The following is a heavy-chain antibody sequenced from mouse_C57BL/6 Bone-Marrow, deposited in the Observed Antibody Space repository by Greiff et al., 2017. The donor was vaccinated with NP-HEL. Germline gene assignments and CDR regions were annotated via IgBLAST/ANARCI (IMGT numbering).Heavy chain of an antibody. D-gene: IGHD4-1*01. CDR3: ASPPSNWDWYFDV. Sequence: QVQLKQPGAELVKPGASVKLSCKASGYTFTSYWMHWVKQRPGRGLEWIGRIDPNSGGTKYNEKFKSKATLTVDKPSSTAYMQLSSLTSEDSAVYYCASPPSNWDWYFDVWGTGTTVTVSS. V-gene: IGHV1-72*01. CDR2: IDPNSGGT. J-gene: IGHJ1*03. CDR1: GYTFTSYW.